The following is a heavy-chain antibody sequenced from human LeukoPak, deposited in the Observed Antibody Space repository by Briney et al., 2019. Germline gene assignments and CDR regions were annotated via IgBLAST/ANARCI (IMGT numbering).Heavy chain of an antibody. Sequence: SETLPLTCTVSGVSISSSNSYWVWIRQPPGKGLEWIGIIYYSGSTYYNPSLKSRVTLSVDTSKNQFSLKLSSVTAADTAVYYCARQKRDILTGYRKYNWFDPWGQGTLVTVSS. D-gene: IGHD3-9*01. V-gene: IGHV4-39*01. CDR2: IYYSGST. J-gene: IGHJ5*02. CDR3: ARQKRDILTGYRKYNWFDP. CDR1: GVSISSSNSY.